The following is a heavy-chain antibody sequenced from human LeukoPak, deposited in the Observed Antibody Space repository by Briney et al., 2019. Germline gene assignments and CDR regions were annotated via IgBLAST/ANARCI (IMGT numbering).Heavy chain of an antibody. CDR3: ARVRGYSYALSYYYYMDV. V-gene: IGHV4-59*01. CDR2: IYYSGST. CDR1: GGSISSYY. J-gene: IGHJ6*03. D-gene: IGHD5-18*01. Sequence: SETLSLTCTVSGGSISSYYWSWIRQPPGKGLEWIGYIYYSGSTNYNPSLKSRVTISVDTSKNQFSLKLSSVTAADTAVYYCARVRGYSYALSYYYYMDVWGKGTTVTVSS.